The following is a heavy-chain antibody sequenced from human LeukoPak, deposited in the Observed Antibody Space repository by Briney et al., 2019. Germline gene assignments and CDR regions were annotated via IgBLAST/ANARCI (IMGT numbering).Heavy chain of an antibody. Sequence: PGGSLRLSCAASGFTVSSNYMSWVRQAPGKGLEWVSVIYSGGSTYYADSVKGRFTISRDNSKNTLYLQMNSLRAEDTAVYYCAKRWGIADDAFDIWGQGTMVTVSS. V-gene: IGHV3-53*01. CDR2: IYSGGST. CDR1: GFTVSSNY. CDR3: AKRWGIADDAFDI. D-gene: IGHD6-13*01. J-gene: IGHJ3*02.